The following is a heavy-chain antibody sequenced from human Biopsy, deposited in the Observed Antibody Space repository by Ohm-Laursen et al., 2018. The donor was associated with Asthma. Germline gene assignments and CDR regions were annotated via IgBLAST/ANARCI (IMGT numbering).Heavy chain of an antibody. J-gene: IGHJ6*02. CDR1: GYTFNSAG. V-gene: IGHV1-18*01. CDR3: ARAVDYSHYYGIDV. CDR2: ISVYNGNT. D-gene: IGHD3-10*01. Sequence: ASVKVSCKPSGYTFNSAGITWVRQAPGQGLEWMEWISVYNGNTKVAQKLQDRVTMITDTSTSTAYMELRSLRSDDTAMYFCARAVDYSHYYGIDVWGQGTTVTVS.